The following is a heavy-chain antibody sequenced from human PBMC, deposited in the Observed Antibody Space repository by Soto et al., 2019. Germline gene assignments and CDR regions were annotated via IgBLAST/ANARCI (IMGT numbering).Heavy chain of an antibody. CDR3: ARREDIVVVPAAIGWFDP. J-gene: IGHJ5*02. CDR1: GGSISSSSYY. CDR2: IYYSGST. Sequence: QLQLQESGPGLVKPSETLSLTCTVSGGSISSSSYYWGWIRQPPGKGLEWIGSIYYSGSTYYNPSLKSRVTISVDTSKNQFSLKLSSVTAADTAVYYCARREDIVVVPAAIGWFDPWGQGTLVTVSS. D-gene: IGHD2-2*01. V-gene: IGHV4-39*01.